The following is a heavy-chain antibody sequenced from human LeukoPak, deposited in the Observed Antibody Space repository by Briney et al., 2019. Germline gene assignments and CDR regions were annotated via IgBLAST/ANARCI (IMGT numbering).Heavy chain of an antibody. V-gene: IGHV3-74*01. Sequence: PGGSLRLSCAASGITFGNNWMHWVRQGPGKGLVWISRINSDGGGAIYADSVKGRFTVSRDNAKNTLYLQMNSLRAEDTAVYYCARARAPYGGTPDGYYGMDVWGQGTTVTVSS. CDR2: INSDGGGA. CDR1: GITFGNNW. CDR3: ARARAPYGGTPDGYYGMDV. J-gene: IGHJ6*02. D-gene: IGHD4-23*01.